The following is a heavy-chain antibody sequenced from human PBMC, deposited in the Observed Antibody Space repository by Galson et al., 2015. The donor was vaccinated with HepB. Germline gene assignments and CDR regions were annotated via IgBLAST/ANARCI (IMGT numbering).Heavy chain of an antibody. Sequence: SLRLSCAAPGFTFSSYSMNWVRQAPGKGLEWVSSISSSSSYIYYADSVKGRFTISRDNAKNSLYLQMNSLRAEDTAVYYCARESAYYGSEHDAFDIWGQGTMVTVSS. CDR1: GFTFSSYS. J-gene: IGHJ3*02. V-gene: IGHV3-21*01. CDR3: ARESAYYGSEHDAFDI. CDR2: ISSSSSYI. D-gene: IGHD3-10*01.